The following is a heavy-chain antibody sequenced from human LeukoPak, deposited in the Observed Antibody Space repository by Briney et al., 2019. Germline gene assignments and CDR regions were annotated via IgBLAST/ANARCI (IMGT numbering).Heavy chain of an antibody. CDR1: GFTFHGHA. V-gene: IGHV3-43*02. CDR3: ARGDQWLIHY. D-gene: IGHD6-19*01. J-gene: IGHJ4*02. CDR2: ISGDGGST. Sequence: GGSLRLSCAASGFTFHGHAMHWVRQVPGKGLEWVSLISGDGGSTYYADSVKGRFTISRDNSKNSLHLQMNSLTTEDTALYYCARGDQWLIHYWGQGTLVTVFS.